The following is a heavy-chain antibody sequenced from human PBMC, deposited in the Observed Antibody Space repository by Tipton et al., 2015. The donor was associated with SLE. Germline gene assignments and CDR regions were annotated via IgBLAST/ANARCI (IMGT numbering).Heavy chain of an antibody. CDR3: ARGQGYSVYDWGGY. V-gene: IGHV7-4-1*02. Sequence: QVQLVQSGSELKRAGASVKISCKASGYSFRTYPMNWVRQAPGQGLEWMGWINTNTGNPTYVQGFTGRFVFSLDTSVSTAYLEISSLEAEDTAVYYCARGQGYSVYDWGGYWGQGTLVTVSS. J-gene: IGHJ4*02. CDR1: GYSFRTYP. D-gene: IGHD5/OR15-5a*01. CDR2: INTNTGNP.